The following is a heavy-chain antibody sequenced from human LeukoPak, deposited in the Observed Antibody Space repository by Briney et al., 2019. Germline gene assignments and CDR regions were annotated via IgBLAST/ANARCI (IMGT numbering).Heavy chain of an antibody. V-gene: IGHV3-48*02. Sequence: GGSLRLSCAASGFTFRSYSMNWVRKAPGKGLEWVSYIGSSSNTMYYADSVKGRFTISRDNAKNSVYLQMDSLRDEDTAVYYCARDKDWAFDYWGQGTLVTVSS. J-gene: IGHJ4*02. CDR3: ARDKDWAFDY. CDR1: GFTFRSYS. CDR2: IGSSSNTM. D-gene: IGHD3/OR15-3a*01.